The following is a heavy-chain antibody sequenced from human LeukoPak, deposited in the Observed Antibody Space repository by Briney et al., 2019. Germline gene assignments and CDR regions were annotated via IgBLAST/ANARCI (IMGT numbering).Heavy chain of an antibody. D-gene: IGHD5/OR15-5a*01. CDR3: ARGVIVSDNWFDP. CDR2: IWYDGSNK. J-gene: IGHJ5*02. Sequence: GGSLRLSCAASGFTFSSYGMHWVRQAPGKGLEWGAVIWYDGSNKYYADSVKGRFTISRDNSKNTLYLQMNSLRAEDTAVYYCARGVIVSDNWFDPWGQGTLVTVSS. V-gene: IGHV3-33*01. CDR1: GFTFSSYG.